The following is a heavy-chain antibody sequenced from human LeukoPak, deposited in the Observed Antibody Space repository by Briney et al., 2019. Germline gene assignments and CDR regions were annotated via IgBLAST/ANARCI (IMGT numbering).Heavy chain of an antibody. D-gene: IGHD1-14*01. J-gene: IGHJ5*02. CDR2: INSDGSIT. Sequence: GGSLRLSCAASGFTFSRNWMHWVRQAPGKGLVWVSRINSDGSITNYADSVKGRFTISRDNAKNTLYLQMNSLRAEDTAVYYCVTNNPFDPWGQGTLVTVSS. CDR3: VTNNPFDP. CDR1: GFTFSRNW. V-gene: IGHV3-74*01.